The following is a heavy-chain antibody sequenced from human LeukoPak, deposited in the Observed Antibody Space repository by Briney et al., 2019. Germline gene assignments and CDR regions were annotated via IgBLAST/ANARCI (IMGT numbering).Heavy chain of an antibody. Sequence: GGSLRLSCAASGFTFSSYSMNWVRQAPGKGLEWVSYIISSSSTIYYADSVKGRFTISRDNAKNSLYLQMNSLRAEDTAVYYCAELGITMIGGVWGKGTTVTISS. CDR3: AELGITMIGGV. J-gene: IGHJ6*04. CDR1: GFTFSSYS. D-gene: IGHD3-10*02. V-gene: IGHV3-48*04. CDR2: IISSSSTI.